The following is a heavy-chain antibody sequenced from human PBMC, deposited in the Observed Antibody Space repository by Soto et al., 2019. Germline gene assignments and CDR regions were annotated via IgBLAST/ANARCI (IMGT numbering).Heavy chain of an antibody. CDR2: ISSSSSTI. CDR1: GFTFSSYS. D-gene: IGHD4-17*01. Sequence: EVQLVESGGGLVQPGGSLRLSCAASGFTFSSYSMNWVRQAPGKGLEWVSYISSSSSTIYYADSVKGRFTISRDNAKNSLYLQRNSLIDEDTAVYYCARNYGDYPDAFDIWGQGTMVTVSS. J-gene: IGHJ3*02. V-gene: IGHV3-48*02. CDR3: ARNYGDYPDAFDI.